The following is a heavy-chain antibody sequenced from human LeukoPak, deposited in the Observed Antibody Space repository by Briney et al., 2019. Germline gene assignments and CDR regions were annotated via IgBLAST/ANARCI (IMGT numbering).Heavy chain of an antibody. CDR3: ARPSSGRLTGHAFDI. Sequence: ASVKVSCKASGYTFTSYGINWVRQAPGQGLEWVGGISAYNGNTNYAQKVYGRVTMTTDTSTSTAYMELRSLRSDDTAVYYCARPSSGRLTGHAFDIWGQGTTVTVSS. D-gene: IGHD7-27*01. V-gene: IGHV1-18*01. J-gene: IGHJ3*02. CDR2: ISAYNGNT. CDR1: GYTFTSYG.